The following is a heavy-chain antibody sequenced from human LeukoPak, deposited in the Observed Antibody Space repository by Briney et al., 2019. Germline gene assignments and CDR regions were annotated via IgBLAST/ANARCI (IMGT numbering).Heavy chain of an antibody. J-gene: IGHJ4*02. CDR2: IWYDGSNK. CDR1: GFTFSSYG. Sequence: GGSLRLSCAASGFTFSSYGMHWVRQAPGKGLEWVAVIWYDGSNKYFADSVKGRFAISRDNSMDTLYLQMNSLRVEDTAVYYCAKGRVPDSGYDIDYWGQGTLVTVSS. D-gene: IGHD5-12*01. V-gene: IGHV3-33*06. CDR3: AKGRVPDSGYDIDY.